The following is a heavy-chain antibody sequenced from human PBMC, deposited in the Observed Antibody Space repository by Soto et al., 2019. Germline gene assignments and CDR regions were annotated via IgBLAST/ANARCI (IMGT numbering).Heavy chain of an antibody. Sequence: GGSLRLSCAASGFTFSSYGMHWVRQAPGKGLEWVAVISYDGSNKYYADSVKGRFTISRDNSKNTLYLQMNSLRAEGTAVYYCVRATYFSDSSGYTRCLDYWGQGTLVTVSS. V-gene: IGHV3-30*03. CDR2: ISYDGSNK. J-gene: IGHJ4*02. CDR3: VRATYFSDSSGYTRCLDY. D-gene: IGHD3-22*01. CDR1: GFTFSSYG.